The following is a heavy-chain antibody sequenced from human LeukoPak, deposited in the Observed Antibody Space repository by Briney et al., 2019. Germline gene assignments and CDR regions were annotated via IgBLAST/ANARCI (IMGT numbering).Heavy chain of an antibody. Sequence: GGSLRLSCAACGFTFSGYAMSWVRQAPGKGLEWVSAISGSGGSTHYADSVKGRFTISRDNSKNTLYLQMNSLRAEDTAVYYCAKGGSSSGYERDWFDPWGQGTLVTVSS. J-gene: IGHJ5*02. CDR1: GFTFSGYA. D-gene: IGHD6-13*01. V-gene: IGHV3-23*01. CDR3: AKGGSSSGYERDWFDP. CDR2: ISGSGGST.